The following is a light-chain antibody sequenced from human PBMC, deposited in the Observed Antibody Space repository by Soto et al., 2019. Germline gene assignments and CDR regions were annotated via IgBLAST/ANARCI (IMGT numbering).Light chain of an antibody. CDR3: QQYNNWPQT. J-gene: IGKJ1*01. CDR1: QSVSSN. Sequence: EIVMTQSPATLSVSPGERATLSCRASQSVSSNLAWYQQKPGQAPRLLIYGASTRATGIPARFSGSGSGTESTPTISSLQSEDFAVYYCQQYNNWPQTFGQGTKVEIK. CDR2: GAS. V-gene: IGKV3-15*01.